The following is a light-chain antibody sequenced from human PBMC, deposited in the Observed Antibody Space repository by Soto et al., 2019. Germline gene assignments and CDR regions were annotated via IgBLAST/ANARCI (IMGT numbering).Light chain of an antibody. V-gene: IGLV2-8*01. J-gene: IGLJ1*01. CDR3: SSYAGSSNV. CDR1: RSDVGGYNY. Sequence: QSALTQPPSASGSPGQSVAISCTGTRSDVGGYNYVSWYQQHPGKAPKLMIYEVNKRPSGVPDRFSGSKSGNTASLTVSGPQAEDEADYYCSSYAGSSNVFGTGTKLTVL. CDR2: EVN.